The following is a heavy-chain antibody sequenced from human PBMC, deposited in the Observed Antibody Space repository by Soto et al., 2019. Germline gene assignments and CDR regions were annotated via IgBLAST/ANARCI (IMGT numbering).Heavy chain of an antibody. CDR2: ISAYNGNT. V-gene: IGHV1-18*01. CDR1: GYTFTSYG. D-gene: IGHD3-16*02. Sequence: ASVKVSCKASGYTFTSYGISWVRQAPGQGLEWMGWISAYNGNTNYAQRLQGRVTMTTDTSTSTAYMELRSLRSDDTAVYYCARDPARDDYVWGSYRFDYYYYGMDVWGQGTTVTVSS. J-gene: IGHJ6*02. CDR3: ARDPARDDYVWGSYRFDYYYYGMDV.